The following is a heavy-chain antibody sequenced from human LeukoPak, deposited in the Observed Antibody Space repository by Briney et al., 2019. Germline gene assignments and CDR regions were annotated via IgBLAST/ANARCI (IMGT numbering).Heavy chain of an antibody. CDR1: GYTFTGYY. D-gene: IGHD1-26*01. Sequence: ASVKVSCKASGYTFTGYYMHWVRQAPGQGLEWMGWINPNSGGTNYAQKFQGRVTMTLDTSINVAYLEVRRLKVDDTAMYYCARGSRVGATFDNWGQGTLVIVSS. J-gene: IGHJ4*02. CDR2: INPNSGGT. CDR3: ARGSRVGATFDN. V-gene: IGHV1-2*02.